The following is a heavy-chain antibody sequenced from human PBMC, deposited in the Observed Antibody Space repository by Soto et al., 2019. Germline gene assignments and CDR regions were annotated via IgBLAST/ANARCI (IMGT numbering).Heavy chain of an antibody. CDR2: ISSSSSYI. V-gene: IGHV3-21*01. CDR1: GFTFSSYS. J-gene: IGHJ6*03. D-gene: IGHD3-9*01. CDR3: VSSGDYYDILTGYPYYMDV. Sequence: EVQLVESGGGLVKPGGSLRLSCAASGFTFSSYSMNWVRQAPGKGLEWVSSISSSSSYIYYADSVKGRFTISRDNAKNSLYLQMNSLRAEDTAVYYCVSSGDYYDILTGYPYYMDVWGKGTTVTVSS.